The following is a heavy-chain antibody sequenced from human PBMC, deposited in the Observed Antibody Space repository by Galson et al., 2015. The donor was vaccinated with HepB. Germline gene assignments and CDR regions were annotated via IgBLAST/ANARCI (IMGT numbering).Heavy chain of an antibody. V-gene: IGHV3-53*01. CDR2: IYSGGNT. Sequence: SLRLSCAVSGFTVSNNYMSWVRQAPGKGLEWVSIIYSGGNTYHADSVKGRFTTSRDSSNNIVYLQMNRLRAEDTAVYYCARRGFGVSYPFDYWGQGTLVPGS. D-gene: IGHD2-8*01. J-gene: IGHJ4*02. CDR3: ARRGFGVSYPFDY. CDR1: GFTVSNNY.